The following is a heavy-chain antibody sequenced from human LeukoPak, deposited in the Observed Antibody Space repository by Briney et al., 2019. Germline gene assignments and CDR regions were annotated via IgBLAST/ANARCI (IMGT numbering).Heavy chain of an antibody. J-gene: IGHJ6*03. Sequence: SETLSLTCTVSGGSISSYYWSWIRQPPGKGLEWIGYIYYSGSTNYNPSLKSRVTILVDTSKNQFSLKLSSVTAADTAVYYCARWAATYYYYYYMDVWGKGTTVTVSS. CDR3: ARWAATYYYYYYMDV. D-gene: IGHD5-24*01. V-gene: IGHV4-59*01. CDR1: GGSISSYY. CDR2: IYYSGST.